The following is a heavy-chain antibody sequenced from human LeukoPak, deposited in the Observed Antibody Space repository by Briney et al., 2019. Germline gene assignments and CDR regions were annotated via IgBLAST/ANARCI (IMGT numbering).Heavy chain of an antibody. CDR3: ARVTRGSSSALDYFDY. Sequence: SVKVSCKASGGTFSNYAISWVRQAPGQGLEWMGGIIPIFGTANYAQKFQGRVTITTDESTSTAYMELSSLRSEDTAVYYCARVTRGSSSALDYFDYWGQGTLVTVSS. CDR2: IIPIFGTA. J-gene: IGHJ4*02. CDR1: GGTFSNYA. V-gene: IGHV1-69*05. D-gene: IGHD6-6*01.